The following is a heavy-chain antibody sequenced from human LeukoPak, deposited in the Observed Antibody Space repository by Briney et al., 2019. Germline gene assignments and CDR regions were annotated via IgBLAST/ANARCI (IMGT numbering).Heavy chain of an antibody. J-gene: IGHJ4*02. CDR3: ARGRISPSSGYLIY. D-gene: IGHD3-22*01. CDR1: GYTFTGYY. CDR2: MNPNSGNT. Sequence: ASVKVSCKASGYTFTGYYMHWVRQAPGQGLEWMGWMNPNSGNTGYAQKFQGRVTMTRNTSISTAYMELSSLRSEDTAVYYCARGRISPSSGYLIYWGQGTLVTVSS. V-gene: IGHV1-8*02.